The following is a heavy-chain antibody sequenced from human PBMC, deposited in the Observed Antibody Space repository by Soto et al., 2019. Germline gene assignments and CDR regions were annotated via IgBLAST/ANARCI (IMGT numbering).Heavy chain of an antibody. Sequence: EVQLVESGGGLVQPGGSLRLSCAASGFTVSSNYMSWVRQAPGKGLEWVSIVYSDGSTYYADSVKGRFTISRDNSKNTLYLQMNSLRVEDTATYYCARDPDCNSEHWGQGTLVTVSS. CDR1: GFTVSSNY. V-gene: IGHV3-66*01. D-gene: IGHD2-21*02. J-gene: IGHJ4*02. CDR2: VYSDGST. CDR3: ARDPDCNSEH.